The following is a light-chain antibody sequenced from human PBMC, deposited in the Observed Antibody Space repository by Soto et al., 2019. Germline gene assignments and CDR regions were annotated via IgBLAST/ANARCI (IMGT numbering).Light chain of an antibody. Sequence: EIVLTQSPGTLSLSPGERATLSCRASQSVSGSYLAWYQQKPGQAPRLLIYGASSRATGIPDRFSGSGSGTDFTLTISSLQSEDFAVYYCQQYNNWPPVTFGPGTKVDIK. CDR2: GAS. CDR3: QQYNNWPPVT. V-gene: IGKV3-20*01. CDR1: QSVSGSY. J-gene: IGKJ3*01.